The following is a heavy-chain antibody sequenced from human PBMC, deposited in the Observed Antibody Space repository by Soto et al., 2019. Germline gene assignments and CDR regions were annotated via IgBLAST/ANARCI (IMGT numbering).Heavy chain of an antibody. Sequence: ASVKVSCKASGYTFTSYGINWVRQAPGQGLEWMGWISAYNGNTNYAQKLQGRVTMTTDTSTSTAYMELRSLRSDDTAVYYCARVWVGATFAYYYGMDVWGQGTTVTVSS. V-gene: IGHV1-18*01. CDR2: ISAYNGNT. D-gene: IGHD1-26*01. CDR1: GYTFTSYG. CDR3: ARVWVGATFAYYYGMDV. J-gene: IGHJ6*02.